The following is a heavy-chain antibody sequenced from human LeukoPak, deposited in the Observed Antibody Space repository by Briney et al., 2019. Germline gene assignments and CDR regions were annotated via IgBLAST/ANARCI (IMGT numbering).Heavy chain of an antibody. J-gene: IGHJ4*02. D-gene: IGHD6-19*01. Sequence: SETLSLTCAVYGGSFSGYYWSWIRQPPGKGLEWIGEINHSGSTNYNPSLKSRVTISVDTSKNQFSLKLSSVAAADTAVYYCATSSVAGPTAAYWGQGTLVTVSS. CDR3: ATSSVAGPTAAY. CDR1: GGSFSGYY. CDR2: INHSGST. V-gene: IGHV4-34*01.